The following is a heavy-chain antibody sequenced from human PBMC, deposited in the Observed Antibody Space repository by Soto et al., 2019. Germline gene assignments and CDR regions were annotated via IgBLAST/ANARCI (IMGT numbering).Heavy chain of an antibody. CDR1: GGAISSGCDY. CDR2: IFYSGNT. V-gene: IGHV4-31*03. Sequence: PSETLSLTCTVSGGAISSGCDYWSWISQHPGKGLEWIGYIFYSGNTYYNPSLKSRITISVDTSENQFSLNLSSVTAADTAVYYFAVHRATPGVALSNWFGPWGQGSLVTVSS. D-gene: IGHD3-10*01. J-gene: IGHJ5*02. CDR3: AVHRATPGVALSNWFGP.